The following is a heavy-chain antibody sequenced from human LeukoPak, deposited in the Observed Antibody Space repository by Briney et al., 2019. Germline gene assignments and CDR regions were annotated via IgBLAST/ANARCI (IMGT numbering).Heavy chain of an antibody. Sequence: GGSLRLSCAGSGFSFSDAWMSWVRQAPGKGLEWVGRIKSNSDGGTADYGAPVKGRFTISRDDSKNTLYLQMNSLKTEDTAVYHCTTVTRSLLWGLDVWGRGTTVTVSS. CDR3: TTVTRSLLWGLDV. D-gene: IGHD2-15*01. V-gene: IGHV3-15*01. CDR1: GFSFSDAW. CDR2: IKSNSDGGTA. J-gene: IGHJ6*02.